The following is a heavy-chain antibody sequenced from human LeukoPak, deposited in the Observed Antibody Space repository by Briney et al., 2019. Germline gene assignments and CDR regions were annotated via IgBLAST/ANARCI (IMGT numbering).Heavy chain of an antibody. V-gene: IGHV3-23*01. D-gene: IGHD3-16*02. CDR3: ARDRLRLRLGELSPVTNY. Sequence: QTGGSLRLSCAASGFTFRNHGMHWVRQAPGKGLEWVSGISRSGDTAYYTKSVKGRFSISRDNSKNTLYLQMNSLRAEDTGVYYCARDRLRLRLGELSPVTNYWGQGTLVTVSS. CDR2: ISRSGDTA. J-gene: IGHJ4*02. CDR1: GFTFRNHG.